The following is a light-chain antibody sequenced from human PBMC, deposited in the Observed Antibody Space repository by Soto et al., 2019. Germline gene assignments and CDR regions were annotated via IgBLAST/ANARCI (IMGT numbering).Light chain of an antibody. CDR3: QQYNSLWT. CDR1: QSISSW. V-gene: IGKV1-5*03. J-gene: IGKJ1*01. CDR2: KAS. Sequence: DIQMTQSPSTLSASVGDRVTITCRASQSISSWLAWYQQKPGKAPKLLIYKASSLESGVPSRFSGSGSGTEFTLTISSLQPDEFATYSCQQYNSLWTFGQGTKVEIK.